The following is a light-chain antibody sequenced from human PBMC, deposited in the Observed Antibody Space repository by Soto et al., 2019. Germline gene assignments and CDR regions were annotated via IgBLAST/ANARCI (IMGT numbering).Light chain of an antibody. Sequence: EIGLTQSPGTLSLSPGEGATLSCRASQSVGNSYVAWYQKKPGQAPRILISGTYSRATGIPDRFRGSGSDTDFTLTITSLEPEDVAVYYCQQWRSSPLSFGAGTKIEMK. V-gene: IGKV3-20*01. CDR2: GTY. J-gene: IGKJ4*01. CDR1: QSVGNSY. CDR3: QQWRSSPLS.